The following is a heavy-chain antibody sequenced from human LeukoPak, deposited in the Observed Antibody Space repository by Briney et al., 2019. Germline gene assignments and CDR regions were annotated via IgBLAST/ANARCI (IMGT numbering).Heavy chain of an antibody. V-gene: IGHV3-21*01. Sequence: GGSLRLSCAASGFSFSSYSMNWVRQAPGKGLDWVSSISSGGDYIYYAGSLKGRFTISRDNAKNSLFLQMNSLRAEDTPVYYCARDPTFCDGDCSAGWYFDLWGRGTLVTVSS. CDR2: ISSGGDYI. CDR3: ARDPTFCDGDCSAGWYFDL. J-gene: IGHJ2*01. CDR1: GFSFSSYS. D-gene: IGHD2-21*02.